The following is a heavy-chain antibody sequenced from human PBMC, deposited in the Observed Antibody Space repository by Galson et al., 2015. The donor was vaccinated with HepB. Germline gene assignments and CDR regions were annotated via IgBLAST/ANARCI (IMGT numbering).Heavy chain of an antibody. J-gene: IGHJ3*02. V-gene: IGHV4-39*07. CDR1: GGSISSSSYY. Sequence: SETLSLTCTVSGGSISSSSYYWGWIRQPPGKGLEWIGSIYYSGSTYYSPSLKSRVTISIDTSRNQFSLNLSSVTAADTAVYYCARGRGRNDYDAFDIWGQGTMVTVSS. CDR3: ARGRGRNDYDAFDI. CDR2: IYYSGST. D-gene: IGHD4-11*01.